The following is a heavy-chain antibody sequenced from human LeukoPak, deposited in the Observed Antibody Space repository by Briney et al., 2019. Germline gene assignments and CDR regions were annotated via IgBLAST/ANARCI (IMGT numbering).Heavy chain of an antibody. V-gene: IGHV3-23*01. Sequence: GGSLRLSCAVSGITLSNYGMSWVRQAPGKGLEWVAGISGGRTNYADSVKGRFTISRDNPKNTLYLQMSSLRAEDTAVYFCAKRGVVIRVILVGFHKEAYYFDSWGLGALVTVSS. D-gene: IGHD3-22*01. J-gene: IGHJ4*02. CDR1: GITLSNYG. CDR3: AKRGVVIRVILVGFHKEAYYFDS. CDR2: ISGGRT.